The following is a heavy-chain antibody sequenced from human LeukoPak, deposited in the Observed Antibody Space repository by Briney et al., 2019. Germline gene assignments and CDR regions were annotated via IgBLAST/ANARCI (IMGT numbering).Heavy chain of an antibody. CDR1: GGSISSYY. CDR3: AKDLRGNSYGGGLDY. Sequence: SETLSLTCTVSGGSISSYYWSWIRQPAGKGLEWIGRIYTSGSTNYNPSLKSRVTMSVDTSKNQFSLKLNSVTAADTAVYYCAKDLRGNSYGGGLDYWGQGTLVTVSS. V-gene: IGHV4-4*07. J-gene: IGHJ4*02. D-gene: IGHD5-18*01. CDR2: IYTSGST.